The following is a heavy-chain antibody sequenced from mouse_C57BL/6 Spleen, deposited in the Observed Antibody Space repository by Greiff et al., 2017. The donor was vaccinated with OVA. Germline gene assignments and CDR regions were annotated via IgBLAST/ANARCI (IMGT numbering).Heavy chain of an antibody. Sequence: VKVVESGPELVKPGASVKISCKASGYSFTSYYIHWVKQRPGQGLEWIGWIYPGSGNTKYNEKFKGKATLTADTSSSTAYMQLSSLTSEDSAVYYCARSGDGYLFAYWGQGTLVTVSA. CDR1: GYSFTSYY. J-gene: IGHJ3*01. CDR2: IYPGSGNT. CDR3: ARSGDGYLFAY. V-gene: IGHV1-66*01. D-gene: IGHD2-3*01.